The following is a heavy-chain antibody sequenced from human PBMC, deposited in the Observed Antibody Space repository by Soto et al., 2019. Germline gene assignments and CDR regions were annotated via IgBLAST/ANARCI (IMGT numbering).Heavy chain of an antibody. CDR2: INQSGST. CDR1: GGSFSGYY. D-gene: IGHD2-2*01. V-gene: IGHV4-34*01. J-gene: IGHJ3*01. Sequence: SETLSLTCAVYGGSFSGYYWSWIRQPPGKGLEWIGEINQSGSTNYNPSLKSRVTISVDTSKNQFSLKLSSVTAADTAVYYCARMRRGARVGVVDAIGSDGYVMDV. CDR3: ARMRRGARVGVVDAIGSDGYVMDV.